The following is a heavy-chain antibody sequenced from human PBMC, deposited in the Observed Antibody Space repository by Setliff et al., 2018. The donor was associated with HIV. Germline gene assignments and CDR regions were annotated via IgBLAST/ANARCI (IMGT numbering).Heavy chain of an antibody. Sequence: SETLSLTCTVSGASISSGGYYWNWIRQLPGKGLEWIGYILDSGSTYYNPSLRGRLSMSIDTSANQFSVELTSVTAADTALYFRARVPNWGSAPSAYDVWGLGTMVTVSS. D-gene: IGHD7-27*01. CDR2: ILDSGST. V-gene: IGHV4-31*03. CDR3: ARVPNWGSAPSAYDV. CDR1: GASISSGGYY. J-gene: IGHJ3*01.